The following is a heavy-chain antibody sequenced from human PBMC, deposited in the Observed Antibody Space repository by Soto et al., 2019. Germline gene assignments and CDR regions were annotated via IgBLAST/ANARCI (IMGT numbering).Heavy chain of an antibody. CDR2: ITPSSGGT. J-gene: IGHJ3*02. V-gene: IGHV1-2*02. CDR3: AKDLRTNWYTAFHI. CDR1: GYTFTDYY. Sequence: ASVKVSCKASGYTFTDYYIHWVRQAPGQGLEWMGWITPSSGGTNYAQKFQGRVTMTRDTSISTAYMELSRLRSDVTAVYYCAKDLRTNWYTAFHIRGQGTLVTVSS. D-gene: IGHD7-27*01.